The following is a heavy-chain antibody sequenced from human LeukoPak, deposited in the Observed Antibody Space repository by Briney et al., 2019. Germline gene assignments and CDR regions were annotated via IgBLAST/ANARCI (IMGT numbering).Heavy chain of an antibody. CDR2: IYYSGST. J-gene: IGHJ4*02. CDR1: GVPLSNGDYY. D-gene: IGHD1-26*01. CDR3: AGLREVDYFDY. V-gene: IGHV4-30-4*08. Sequence: SETLSLTCSVSGVPLSNGDYYWNWIRQPPGKGLEWIGYIYYSGSTYYNPSLKSRVTISLDTSKNQFSLELSSVTAADTAMYYCAGLREVDYFDYWGQGTLVTVSS.